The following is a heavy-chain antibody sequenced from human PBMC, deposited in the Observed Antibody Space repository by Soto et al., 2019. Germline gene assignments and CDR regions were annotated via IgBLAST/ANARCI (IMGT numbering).Heavy chain of an antibody. CDR2: IDDDGSGT. J-gene: IGHJ4*02. CDR1: GFTFSDYA. CDR3: ATAFEY. Sequence: PGGSLRLSCASSGFTFSDYAMNWVRQAPGKGLVWVSRIDDDGSGTSYADSVKGRFTISRDNAKNTLYLQMNSLRAEDTAVYYCATAFEYWGRGTLVTVSS. V-gene: IGHV3-74*01.